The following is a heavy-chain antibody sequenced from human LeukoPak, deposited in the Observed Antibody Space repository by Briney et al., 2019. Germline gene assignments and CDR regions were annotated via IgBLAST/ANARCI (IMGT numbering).Heavy chain of an antibody. CDR1: GASISSYY. J-gene: IGHJ4*02. D-gene: IGHD6-19*01. V-gene: IGHV4-4*07. CDR2: IYINGGT. Sequence: SETLSLTCTVSGASISSYYWSWILQTAGRGLEWIGRIYINGGTNYNPSLMSRVTISVDKSRNQLSLNVTSVTAADTAVYYCVRDLSSAWYAFDYWGQGTLVTVSS. CDR3: VRDLSSAWYAFDY.